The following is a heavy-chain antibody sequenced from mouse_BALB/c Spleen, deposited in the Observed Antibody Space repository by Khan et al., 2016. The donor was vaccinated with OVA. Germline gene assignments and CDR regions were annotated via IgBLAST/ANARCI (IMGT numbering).Heavy chain of an antibody. Sequence: EVQLLETGPGLVKPSQSLSLTCTVTGYSITSDYAWNWIRQFPGNKLQWMGYISSTGGTSYNPSLKSRISITRDTSKNQFFLQLNSVTTEDTATXYCARSLYYCYGYAWDCWGRGTSVTVSS. J-gene: IGHJ4*01. CDR2: ISSTGGT. CDR3: ARSLYYCYGYAWDC. V-gene: IGHV3-2*02. CDR1: GYSITSDYA. D-gene: IGHD2-2*01.